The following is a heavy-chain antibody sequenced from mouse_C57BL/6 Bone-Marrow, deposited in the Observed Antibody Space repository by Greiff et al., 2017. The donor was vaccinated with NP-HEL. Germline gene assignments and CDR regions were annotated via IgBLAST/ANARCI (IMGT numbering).Heavy chain of an antibody. V-gene: IGHV2-5*01. CDR2: LWRGGST. Sequence: VKLQESGPGLVQPSQSLSITCTVSGFSLTSYGVHWVRQSPGKGLEWLGVLWRGGSTDYNAAFMSRLSITKDNSKSQVFFKMNSLQADDTAIYYCAKMVTTGLYAMDYWGQGTSVTVSS. J-gene: IGHJ4*01. CDR3: AKMVTTGLYAMDY. CDR1: GFSLTSYG. D-gene: IGHD2-2*01.